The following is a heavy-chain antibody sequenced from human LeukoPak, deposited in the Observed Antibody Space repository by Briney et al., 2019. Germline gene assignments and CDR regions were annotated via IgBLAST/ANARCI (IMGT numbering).Heavy chain of an antibody. V-gene: IGHV3-74*01. D-gene: IGHD6-13*01. Sequence: GGSLRLSCAASGFTFSSYWMHWVRQAPGKGLVWVSRINTDGSSTSYADSVMGRFTISRDNSKNTPYLQMNSLRAEDTAVYYCAKPAYSSSWNYYFDYWGQGTLVTVSS. CDR2: INTDGSST. J-gene: IGHJ4*02. CDR3: AKPAYSSSWNYYFDY. CDR1: GFTFSSYW.